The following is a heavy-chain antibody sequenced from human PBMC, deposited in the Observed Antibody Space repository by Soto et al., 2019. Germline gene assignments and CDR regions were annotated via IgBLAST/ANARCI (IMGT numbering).Heavy chain of an antibody. V-gene: IGHV3-48*02. CDR1: GFIFSSHS. J-gene: IGHJ6*02. CDR3: ARFLPTSQAARFYYYYYYGMDV. D-gene: IGHD6-6*01. CDR2: ISSSRNTI. Sequence: EVQLVESGGGLVQPGGSLRLSCAASGFIFSSHSMNWVRHAPGKGLEWVSYISSSRNTIYYADSVKGRFTISRDNAKNSLYLQMNSLRDEDTAVYYCARFLPTSQAARFYYYYYYGMDVWGQGTTVTVSS.